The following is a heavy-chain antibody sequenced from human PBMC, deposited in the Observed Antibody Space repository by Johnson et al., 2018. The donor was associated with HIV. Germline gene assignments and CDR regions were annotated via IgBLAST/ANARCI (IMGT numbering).Heavy chain of an antibody. D-gene: IGHD1-26*01. CDR3: AREQGSGSYSIHAFDI. CDR1: GFTFSSYG. CDR2: IRYDGSNK. V-gene: IGHV3-30*02. J-gene: IGHJ3*02. Sequence: QVRLVESGGGVVQPGVSLRLSCAASGFTFSSYGMHWVRQAPGKGLEWVAFIRYDGSNKYYADSVKGRFTISRDNAKSTLYLQMNSLRAEDTAVYYCAREQGSGSYSIHAFDIWGQGTMVTVSS.